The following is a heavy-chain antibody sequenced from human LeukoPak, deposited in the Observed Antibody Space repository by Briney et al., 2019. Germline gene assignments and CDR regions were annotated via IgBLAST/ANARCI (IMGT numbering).Heavy chain of an antibody. CDR3: ARPPRSSWYLDRGYFDL. J-gene: IGHJ2*01. D-gene: IGHD6-13*01. V-gene: IGHV3-7*01. CDR2: IKQDGSEK. CDR1: GFTFSSYW. Sequence: GGSLRLSCAASGFTFSSYWMGWVRQAPGKGLEWVANIKQDGSEKYYVDSVKGRFTISRDNAKNSLYLQMNSLRAEDTAVYYCARPPRSSWYLDRGYFDLWGRGTLVTVSS.